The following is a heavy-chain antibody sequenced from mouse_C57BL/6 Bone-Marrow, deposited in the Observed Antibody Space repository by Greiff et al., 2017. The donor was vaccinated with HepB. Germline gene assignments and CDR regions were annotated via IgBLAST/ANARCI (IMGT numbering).Heavy chain of an antibody. CDR2: IYPRSGNT. Sequence: VKLQQSGAELARPGASVKLSCKASGYTFTSYGISWVKQRTGQGLEWIGEIYPRSGNTYYNEKFKGKATLTADKSSSTAYMELRSLTSEDSAVYFCARGRDYDGFAYWGQGTRVTVYA. V-gene: IGHV1-81*01. CDR1: GYTFTSYG. CDR3: ARGRDYDGFAY. J-gene: IGHJ3*01. D-gene: IGHD2-4*01.